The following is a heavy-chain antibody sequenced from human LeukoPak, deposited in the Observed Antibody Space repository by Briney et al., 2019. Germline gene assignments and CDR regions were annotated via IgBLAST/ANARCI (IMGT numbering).Heavy chain of an antibody. Sequence: GGALRLSCAASGFTFDDYCMSWVRQAPGEGVGWGSTVCSGDGITYYADSVKGRFTISRDNSQHTLYLQVSSLRAEDTAVYFCAKSVFHIMTDYYFALDVWGQGTTVTVSS. CDR1: GFTFDDYC. J-gene: IGHJ6*02. CDR3: AKSVFHIMTDYYFALDV. V-gene: IGHV3-23*01. D-gene: IGHD3-9*01. CDR2: VCSGDGIT.